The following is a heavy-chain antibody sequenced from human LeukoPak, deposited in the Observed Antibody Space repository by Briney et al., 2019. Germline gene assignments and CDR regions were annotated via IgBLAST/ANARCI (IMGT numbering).Heavy chain of an antibody. CDR1: GFSFNKNA. V-gene: IGHV3-23*01. Sequence: AGGSLRLSCGASGFSFNKNAMSWVRQAPGKGLEWVSCISSGGGTTSYAQSVKGRLTISRDNSNNTLFLQMNSLRAEDTAVYYCAREASGYSRDFWGQGTLVIVSS. CDR3: AREASGYSRDF. CDR2: ISSGGGTT. J-gene: IGHJ4*02. D-gene: IGHD3-3*01.